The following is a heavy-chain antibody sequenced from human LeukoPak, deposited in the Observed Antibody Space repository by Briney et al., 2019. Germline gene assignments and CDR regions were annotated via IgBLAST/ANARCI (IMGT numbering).Heavy chain of an antibody. CDR3: TREVILNAAYCSDDCKPGQFFDH. Sequence: ASVKVSCKASGYMFNAYGISWVRQAPGQGLEWMGWINSYNGNTNYPQKFQGRVTVTTDTSTTTAYMELTSLTSDDTAMYYCTREVILNAAYCSDDCKPGQFFDHWGQGTLVTVSS. CDR1: GYMFNAYG. V-gene: IGHV1-18*01. D-gene: IGHD2-21*01. J-gene: IGHJ4*02. CDR2: INSYNGNT.